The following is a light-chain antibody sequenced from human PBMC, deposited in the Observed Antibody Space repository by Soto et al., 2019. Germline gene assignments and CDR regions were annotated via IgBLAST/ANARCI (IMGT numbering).Light chain of an antibody. CDR3: QQYDHLIT. Sequence: DIQMTQSPSSLSASVGDRVTITCRASQEITNYVNWYQQKPGKAPKLLIYAASNLERGVPSRFSGSGSGTHFTFTISGLQPEDIATYYCQQYDHLITFGQGTRLEIK. V-gene: IGKV1-33*01. J-gene: IGKJ5*01. CDR1: QEITNY. CDR2: AAS.